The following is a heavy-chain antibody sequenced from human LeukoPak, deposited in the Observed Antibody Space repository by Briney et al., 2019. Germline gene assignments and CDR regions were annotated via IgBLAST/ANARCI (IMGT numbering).Heavy chain of an antibody. CDR1: GGSFSGYY. CDR3: ARGARYCSSTSCSRFDY. D-gene: IGHD2-2*01. V-gene: IGHV4-34*01. Sequence: SETLCLTCAVYGGSFSGYYWSWIRQPPGKGLEWIGEINHSGSTNYNPSLKSRGTISVDTSKNQFSLKLSSVTAADTAVYYCARGARYCSSTSCSRFDYWGQGTLVTVSS. J-gene: IGHJ4*02. CDR2: INHSGST.